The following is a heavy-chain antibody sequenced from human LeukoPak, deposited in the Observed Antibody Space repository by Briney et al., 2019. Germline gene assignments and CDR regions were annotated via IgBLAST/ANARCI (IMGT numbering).Heavy chain of an antibody. J-gene: IGHJ4*02. CDR3: AKDRSDWSKLAFDY. CDR2: ISGSGGST. V-gene: IGHV3-23*01. Sequence: GGSLRLSCAASGFTFSSYAMSWVRQAPGKGLEWVSAISGSGGSTYYADSVKGRFTISRDNSRNTLYLQMNSLRAEDTAVYYCAKDRSDWSKLAFDYWGQGTLVTVSS. D-gene: IGHD6-19*01. CDR1: GFTFSSYA.